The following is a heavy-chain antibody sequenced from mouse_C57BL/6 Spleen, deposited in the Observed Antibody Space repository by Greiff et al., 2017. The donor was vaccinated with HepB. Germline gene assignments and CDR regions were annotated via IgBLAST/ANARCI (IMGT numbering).Heavy chain of an antibody. CDR3: ARRGGSSLPFAY. D-gene: IGHD1-1*01. V-gene: IGHV1-42*01. CDR1: GYSFTGYY. Sequence: VQLKQSGPELVKPGASVKISCKASGYSFTGYYMNWVKQSPEKSLEWIGEINPSTGGTTYNQKFKAKATLTVDKSSSTAYMQLNSLTSEDSAVYYWARRGGSSLPFAYWGQGTLVTVSA. J-gene: IGHJ3*01. CDR2: INPSTGGT.